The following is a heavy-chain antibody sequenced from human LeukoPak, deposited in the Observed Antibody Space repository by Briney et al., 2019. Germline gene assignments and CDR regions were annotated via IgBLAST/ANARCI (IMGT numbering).Heavy chain of an antibody. CDR3: AKRGVVIRVILVGFHKEAYYFDS. Sequence: GGSLRLSCAVSGITLSNYGMAGVRQPPGKGLNWVASLSASGGGPSYADSVRGRFTISRDNAKNTLYLQMNSLRAEDTAAYFCAKRGVVIRVILVGFHKEAYYFDSWGQGVLVTVSS. CDR2: LSASGGGP. V-gene: IGHV3-23*01. D-gene: IGHD3-22*01. CDR1: GITLSNYG. J-gene: IGHJ4*02.